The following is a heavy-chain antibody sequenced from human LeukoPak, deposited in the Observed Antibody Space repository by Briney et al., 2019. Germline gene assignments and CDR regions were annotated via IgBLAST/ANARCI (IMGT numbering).Heavy chain of an antibody. V-gene: IGHV3-23*01. CDR2: ITGSADST. Sequence: GGSLRLSCAASGFTVSSNYMSWVRQAPGKGLEWVSAITGSADSTYYADSVKGRFTVSRDNSKNTLYLQMNTLRAEDTAVYYCAKGLYSHGLFDFWGQGTLVTVSS. CDR3: AKGLYSHGLFDF. CDR1: GFTVSSNY. J-gene: IGHJ4*02. D-gene: IGHD5-18*01.